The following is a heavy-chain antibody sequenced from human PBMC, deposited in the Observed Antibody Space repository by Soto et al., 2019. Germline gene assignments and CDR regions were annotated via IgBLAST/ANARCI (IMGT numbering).Heavy chain of an antibody. Sequence: RGESLKISCKGSGYSFSTYWIGWVRQMPGRGLEWMGIIYPGDSDTRYSPSFQGQVTFSADKSISTAYLQWSSLKASDTAMYYCARVGPDIVGAPDYWGQGTLVTVSS. J-gene: IGHJ4*02. CDR3: ARVGPDIVGAPDY. CDR2: IYPGDSDT. D-gene: IGHD1-26*01. V-gene: IGHV5-51*01. CDR1: GYSFSTYW.